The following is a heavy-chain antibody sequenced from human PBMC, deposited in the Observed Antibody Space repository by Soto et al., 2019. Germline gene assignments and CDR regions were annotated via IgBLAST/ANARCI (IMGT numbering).Heavy chain of an antibody. D-gene: IGHD3-22*01. V-gene: IGHV4-34*01. CDR1: GGSFSGYY. CDR3: ARGVRRYYDSSGYPPYYFDY. Sequence: QVQLQQWGAGLLKPSETLSLTCAVYGGSFSGYYWSWIRQPPGKGLEWIGEINHSGSTNYNPSLKSRVTVSVDTSTTQFSLKLSSVTAADTAVYYCARGVRRYYDSSGYPPYYFDYWGQGTLVTVSS. CDR2: INHSGST. J-gene: IGHJ4*02.